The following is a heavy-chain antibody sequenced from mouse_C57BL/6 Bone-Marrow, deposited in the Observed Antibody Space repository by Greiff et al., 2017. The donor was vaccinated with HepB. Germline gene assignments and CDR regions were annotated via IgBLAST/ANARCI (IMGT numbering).Heavy chain of an antibody. J-gene: IGHJ4*01. D-gene: IGHD3-2*01. Sequence: QVQLQQPGAELVKPGASVKLSCKASGYTFTSYWMHWVKQRPGQGLEWIGMIHPNSGSTNYNEKFKSKATLTVDKSSSTAYMQLSSLTAEDSAVYYCASRQLGYYAMDYWGQGTSVTVSS. CDR1: GYTFTSYW. CDR2: IHPNSGST. CDR3: ASRQLGYYAMDY. V-gene: IGHV1-64*01.